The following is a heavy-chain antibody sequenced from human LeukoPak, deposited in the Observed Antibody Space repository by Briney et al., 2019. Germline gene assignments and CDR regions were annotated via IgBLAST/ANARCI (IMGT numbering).Heavy chain of an antibody. CDR3: ARLTPPAGIWAFDI. D-gene: IGHD6-13*01. Sequence: SETLSLTCSASGVSISSYYWNWIRQPPGKGLEWIGYIYYSGSTSYNPSPKSRLTRFVEATKNHFSLMLSSRTAADTAVYYCARLTPPAGIWAFDIWGQGTMVTVSS. CDR2: IYYSGST. CDR1: GVSISSYY. V-gene: IGHV4-59*01. J-gene: IGHJ3*02.